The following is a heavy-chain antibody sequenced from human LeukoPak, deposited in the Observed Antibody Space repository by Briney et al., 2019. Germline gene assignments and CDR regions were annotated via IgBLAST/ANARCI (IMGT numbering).Heavy chain of an antibody. J-gene: IGHJ6*02. Sequence: SETLSLTCAVYGGSFSGYYWSWIRQPPGKGLEWIGEINHSGSINYNPSLKSRVTISVDTSKNQFSLKLSSVTAADTAVYYCARWYSSSWYYYYGMDVWGQGTTVTVSS. CDR3: ARWYSSSWYYYYGMDV. CDR2: INHSGSI. V-gene: IGHV4-34*01. CDR1: GGSFSGYY. D-gene: IGHD6-13*01.